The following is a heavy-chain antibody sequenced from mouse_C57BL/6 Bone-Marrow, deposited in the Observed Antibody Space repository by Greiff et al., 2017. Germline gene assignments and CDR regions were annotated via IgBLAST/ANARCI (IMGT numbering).Heavy chain of an antibody. V-gene: IGHV3-6*01. CDR3: ARDGDDRGFAY. J-gene: IGHJ3*01. CDR1: GYSITSGYY. CDR2: ISYDGSN. Sequence: EVKLMESGPGLVKPSQSLSLTCSVTGYSITSGYYWNWIRQFPGNKLEWMGYISYDGSNNYNPSLKNRISITRDTSKNQFFLKLNSVTTEDTATYYCARDGDDRGFAYWGQGTLVTVSA.